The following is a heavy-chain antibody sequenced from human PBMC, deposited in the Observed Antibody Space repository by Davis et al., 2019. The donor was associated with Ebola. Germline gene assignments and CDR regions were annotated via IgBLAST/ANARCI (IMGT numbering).Heavy chain of an antibody. CDR1: GFTFSSYS. J-gene: IGHJ4*02. D-gene: IGHD6-6*01. V-gene: IGHV3-74*03. Sequence: PGGSLRLSCAASGFTFSSYSMFWVRQAPGKGLVCVSYIKGDGSSTTYADSVKGRFTISRDNANSVLYLQMDSLRAEDTAVYYCARGADSSSLDYWGQGTLVTVSS. CDR3: ARGADSSSLDY. CDR2: IKGDGSST.